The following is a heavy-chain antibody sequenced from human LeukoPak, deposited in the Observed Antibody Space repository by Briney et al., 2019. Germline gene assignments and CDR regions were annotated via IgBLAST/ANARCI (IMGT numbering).Heavy chain of an antibody. Sequence: ASVRVSCKASGYSFTASYMHWLRQAPGQGLEWVGCINPKNGDTSSAQRFQGRVTMTRDTSFSTAYMDLSSLRSDDTAVYYCVRDDYNGNSFDSWGPGTLVTVSS. J-gene: IGHJ5*01. CDR1: GYSFTASY. CDR3: VRDDYNGNSFDS. D-gene: IGHD4-4*01. V-gene: IGHV1-2*02. CDR2: INPKNGDT.